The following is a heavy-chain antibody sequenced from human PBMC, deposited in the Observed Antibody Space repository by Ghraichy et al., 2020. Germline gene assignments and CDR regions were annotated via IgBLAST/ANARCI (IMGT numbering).Heavy chain of an antibody. V-gene: IGHV3-23*01. J-gene: IGHJ3*02. D-gene: IGHD2-21*01. CDR1: GFTFTSYS. CDR3: AKDAVNANGRGDGFDI. Sequence: LSLTCAAYGFTFTSYSMSWIRQAPTKGLEWVSRINENGAKNYYADTMKGRFTISRDNSKNTLYMQMNSLRADDTAVYYCAKDAVNANGRGDGFDIWGQGTTVTVSS. CDR2: INENGAKN.